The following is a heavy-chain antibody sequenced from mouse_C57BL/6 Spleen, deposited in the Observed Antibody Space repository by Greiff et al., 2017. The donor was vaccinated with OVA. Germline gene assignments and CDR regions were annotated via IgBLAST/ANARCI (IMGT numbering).Heavy chain of an antibody. D-gene: IGHD1-1*01. Sequence: QVQLQQSGPELVKPGASVKISCKASGYAFSSYWMNWVKQRPGKGLEWIGRIYPGDGDTNYNGKFKGKATLTADKSSSTAYMQLSSLTSEDSAVYFCARGTAVGAYFDVWGTGTTVTVSS. CDR2: IYPGDGDT. V-gene: IGHV1-82*01. CDR1: GYAFSSYW. CDR3: ARGTAVGAYFDV. J-gene: IGHJ1*03.